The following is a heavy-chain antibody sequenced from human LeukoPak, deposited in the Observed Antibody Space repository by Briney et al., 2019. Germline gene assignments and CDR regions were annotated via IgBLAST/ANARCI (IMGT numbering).Heavy chain of an antibody. CDR3: AGHHPRNTVDF. Sequence: PSATLSLTCAVSGGSISRGGYSWSWIRQPPGKGLEWIGYIYHSGSTYYNPSLKSRVTISVDRSKNQFSLKLSSVTAANTAVYYCAGHHPRNTVDFWGQGTLVTVSS. D-gene: IGHD2/OR15-2a*01. V-gene: IGHV4-30-2*01. CDR2: IYHSGST. CDR1: GGSISRGGYS. J-gene: IGHJ4*02.